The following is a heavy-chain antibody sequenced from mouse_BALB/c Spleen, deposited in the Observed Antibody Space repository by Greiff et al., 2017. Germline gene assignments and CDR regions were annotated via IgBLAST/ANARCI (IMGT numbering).Heavy chain of an antibody. Sequence: VQLKESGAELVKPGASVKLSCTASGFNIKDTYMHWVKQRPEQGLEWIGRIDPANGNTKYDPKFQGKATITADTSSNTAYLQLSSLTSEDTAVYYCARSYYRYDGPYFDYWGQGTTLTVSS. V-gene: IGHV14-3*02. CDR2: IDPANGNT. D-gene: IGHD2-14*01. J-gene: IGHJ2*01. CDR1: GFNIKDTY. CDR3: ARSYYRYDGPYFDY.